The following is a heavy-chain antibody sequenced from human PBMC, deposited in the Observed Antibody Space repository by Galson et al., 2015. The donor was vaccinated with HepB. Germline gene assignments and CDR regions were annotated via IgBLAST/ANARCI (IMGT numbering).Heavy chain of an antibody. V-gene: IGHV4-34*01. D-gene: IGHD1-26*01. J-gene: IGHJ3*02. Sequence: SETLSLTCAVYGGSFSGYYWSWIRQPPGKGLEWIGEINHSGSTNYNPSLKSRVTISVDTSKNQFSLKLSSVTAADTAVYYCARVRKWELLPQSDAFDIWGQGTMVTVSS. CDR2: INHSGST. CDR3: ARVRKWELLPQSDAFDI. CDR1: GGSFSGYY.